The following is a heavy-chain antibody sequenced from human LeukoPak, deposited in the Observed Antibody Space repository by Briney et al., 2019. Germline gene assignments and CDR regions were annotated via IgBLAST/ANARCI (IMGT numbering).Heavy chain of an antibody. CDR1: GGSISEYY. V-gene: IGHV4-59*01. Sequence: PSETLSLTCPVSGGSISEYYWSWIRQSPGKGLEWIGHMHYSGSTNYNSSLESRVTISMDTSKRQISLKLSSVTAADTAVYYCARDHEPMGAYYYYMDVWGKGTTVTISS. CDR3: ARDHEPMGAYYYYMDV. D-gene: IGHD3-10*01. J-gene: IGHJ6*03. CDR2: MHYSGST.